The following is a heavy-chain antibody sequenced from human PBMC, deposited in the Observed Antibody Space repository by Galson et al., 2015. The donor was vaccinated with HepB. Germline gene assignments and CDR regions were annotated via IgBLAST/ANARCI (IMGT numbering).Heavy chain of an antibody. Sequence: SLRLSCAASGFTFSSYAMSWVRQAPGKGLEWVSAISGSGGSTYYADSVKGRFTISRDNSKNTLYLQMNSLRAEDTAVYYCAEAMVYAKGDLGAFDIWGQGTMVTVSS. CDR1: GFTFSSYA. CDR2: ISGSGGST. J-gene: IGHJ3*02. D-gene: IGHD2-8*01. V-gene: IGHV3-23*01. CDR3: AEAMVYAKGDLGAFDI.